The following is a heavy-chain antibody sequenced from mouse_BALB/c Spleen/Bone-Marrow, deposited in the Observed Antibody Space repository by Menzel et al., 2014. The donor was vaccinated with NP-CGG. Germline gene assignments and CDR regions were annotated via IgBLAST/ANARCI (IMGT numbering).Heavy chain of an antibody. CDR2: ISSGGSYT. J-gene: IGHJ3*01. CDR1: GFTFSSYS. D-gene: IGHD2-10*01. CDR3: ARGGGAYYGNYWFAY. Sequence: EVKLVESGGDLVKPGGSLKLSCAASGFTFSSYSMSWVRQTPDKRLEWDATISSGGSYTYYPDSVKGRFTISRDNAKNTLYLQMSSLKSEDTAMYYCARGGGAYYGNYWFAYWGQGTLVTVSA. V-gene: IGHV5-6*01.